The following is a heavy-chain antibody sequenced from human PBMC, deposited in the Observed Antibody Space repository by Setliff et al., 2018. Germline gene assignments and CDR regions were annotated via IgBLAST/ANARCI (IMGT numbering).Heavy chain of an antibody. CDR1: GGSVNSGYDN. CDR3: ASCRYQVPYDY. D-gene: IGHD2-2*01. V-gene: IGHV4-61*10. Sequence: SETLSLTCTVSGGSVNSGYDNWNWLRQPAGKGLEWIGHINRRGSTNFSPSLKSRVTISLDTSKNQFSLKLSSVTAADTAVYYCASCRYQVPYDYWGQGILVTVSS. CDR2: INRRGST. J-gene: IGHJ4*02.